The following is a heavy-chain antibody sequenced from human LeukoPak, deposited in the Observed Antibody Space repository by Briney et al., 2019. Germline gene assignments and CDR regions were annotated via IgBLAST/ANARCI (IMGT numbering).Heavy chain of an antibody. J-gene: IGHJ4*02. CDR2: AHGDGRP. Sequence: SETLSLTCTVSGVSINNHFWSWIRQPQGEGLEWIGYAHGDGRPNYKPSLQSRVTMSVDTSKNQFSLQLSSVTAADTAVYFWARGGGGYLMTDWGQGTLVTVSS. CDR1: GVSINNHF. D-gene: IGHD2-21*02. V-gene: IGHV4-4*09. CDR3: ARGGGGYLMTD.